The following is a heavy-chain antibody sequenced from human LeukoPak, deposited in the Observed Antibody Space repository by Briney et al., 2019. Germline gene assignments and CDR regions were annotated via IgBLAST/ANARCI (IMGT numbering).Heavy chain of an antibody. D-gene: IGHD3-10*01. J-gene: IGHJ4*02. CDR2: ISWNSGTI. CDR3: AKDLAFGITLRRGSNSHKGY. CDR1: GFTFDNYA. Sequence: GGSLRLSCAASGFTFDNYAMHWVRQAPGKGLEWVSVISWNSGTIAYADSVKGRFTISRDNAKNSLYLQMNSLRAEDTAVYYCAKDLAFGITLRRGSNSHKGYWGQGTLVTVSS. V-gene: IGHV3-9*01.